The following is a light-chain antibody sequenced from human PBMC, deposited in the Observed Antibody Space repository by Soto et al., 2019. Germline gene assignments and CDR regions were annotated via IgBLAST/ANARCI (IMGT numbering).Light chain of an antibody. Sequence: DVVMTQSPDSLAVSLGERATINCKSSRSVLYDSNNKNYLAWYQQKPGQPPKLLIYWASSRGPGVPDRFSGSGSWTDFTLTISSLQAEDVAVYYCQQYFNKPYIFGQGTKLEIK. CDR1: RSVLYDSNNKNY. V-gene: IGKV4-1*01. CDR3: QQYFNKPYI. J-gene: IGKJ2*01. CDR2: WAS.